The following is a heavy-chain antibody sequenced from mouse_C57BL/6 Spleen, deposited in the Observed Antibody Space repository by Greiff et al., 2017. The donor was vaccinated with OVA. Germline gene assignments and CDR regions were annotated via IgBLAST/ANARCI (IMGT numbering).Heavy chain of an antibody. D-gene: IGHD1-1*01. CDR3: AGGITTVVAEAY. Sequence: QVQLKESGAELVKPGASVKISCKASGYAFSSYWMNWVKQRPGKGLEWIGQIYPGDGDTNYNGKFKGKATLTADKSSSTAYMQLSSLTSEDSAVYFCAGGITTVVAEAYWGQGTLVTVSA. V-gene: IGHV1-80*01. CDR1: GYAFSSYW. J-gene: IGHJ3*01. CDR2: IYPGDGDT.